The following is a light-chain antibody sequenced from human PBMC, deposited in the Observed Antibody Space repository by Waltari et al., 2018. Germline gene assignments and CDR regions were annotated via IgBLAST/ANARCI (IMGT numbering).Light chain of an antibody. CDR2: WAS. Sequence: DIVMTQSPDSLAVSLGERATLSRKSSQTVLYSSNNKNYLAWYQQKTGQPPRLLLYWASTRDSGVPARFSGSGSGTDFTLTISSLQAEDAAVYYCQQYFDSPLTFGPGTRVEI. CDR3: QQYFDSPLT. CDR1: QTVLYSSNNKNY. J-gene: IGKJ3*01. V-gene: IGKV4-1*01.